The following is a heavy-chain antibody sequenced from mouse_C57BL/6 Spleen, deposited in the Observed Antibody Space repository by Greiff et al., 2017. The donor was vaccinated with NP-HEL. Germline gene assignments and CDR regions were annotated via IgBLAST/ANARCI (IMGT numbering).Heavy chain of an antibody. V-gene: IGHV1-12*01. CDR2: IYPGNGDT. D-gene: IGHD4-1*02. CDR3: ASSNWDEGYWYVDV. Sequence: QVQLQQSGAELVRPGASVKISCKASGYTFTSYNMHWVKQTPRQGLEWIGAIYPGNGDTSYNQKFKGKATLTVDKSSSTAYMQLSSLTSEDSAVYFCASSNWDEGYWYVDVWGTGTTVTVSS. CDR1: GYTFTSYN. J-gene: IGHJ1*03.